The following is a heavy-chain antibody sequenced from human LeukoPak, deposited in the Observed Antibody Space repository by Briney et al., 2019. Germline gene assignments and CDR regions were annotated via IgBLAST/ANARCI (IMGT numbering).Heavy chain of an antibody. CDR2: MKPNSGNT. J-gene: IGHJ4*02. D-gene: IGHD5-18*01. CDR1: GYTFTSYD. V-gene: IGHV1-8*01. CDR3: ARVEGLRFSRWDTAMAFTFDY. Sequence: GASVKVSSKASGYTFTSYDINWVRQATGQGLEWMGWMKPNSGNTGYGQRFQGSVTMTRNPSISTAHMVLSSRRSEDTAVYYCARVEGLRFSRWDTAMAFTFDYWGQGTLVTVSS.